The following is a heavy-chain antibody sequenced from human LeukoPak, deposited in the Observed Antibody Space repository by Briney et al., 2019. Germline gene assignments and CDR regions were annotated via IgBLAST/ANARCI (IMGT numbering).Heavy chain of an antibody. J-gene: IGHJ4*02. V-gene: IGHV3-7*01. CDR1: GFTFSNYW. Sequence: GGSLRLSCAGTGFTFSNYWMNWVRQAPGKGLEWVANIKEDGSQTYYVNSVKGRFTISRDNAKNSVYLQMSSLRAEDTAVYYCAGSSGWLFDYWGQGTLVAVSS. D-gene: IGHD6-19*01. CDR2: IKEDGSQT. CDR3: AGSSGWLFDY.